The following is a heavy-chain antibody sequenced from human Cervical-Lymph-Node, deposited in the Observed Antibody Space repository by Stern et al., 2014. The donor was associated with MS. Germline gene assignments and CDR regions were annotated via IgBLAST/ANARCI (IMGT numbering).Heavy chain of an antibody. D-gene: IGHD1-26*01. J-gene: IGHJ4*02. CDR1: GFTFSSYG. CDR3: ARDAMYSGSYPDY. CDR2: IGYDGSNK. V-gene: IGHV3-33*01. Sequence: VQLVESGGGVVQPGRSLRLSCAGSGFTFSSYGMHWVRQAPGKGLEWVGLIGYDGSNKYYADSVKGRFTISRDNSKNTLYLQMNSLRAEDTAVYYCARDAMYSGSYPDYWGRGTLVTVSS.